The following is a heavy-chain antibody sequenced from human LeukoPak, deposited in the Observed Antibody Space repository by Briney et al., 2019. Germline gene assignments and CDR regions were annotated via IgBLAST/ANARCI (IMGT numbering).Heavy chain of an antibody. CDR1: GYTFTGYY. Sequence: ASVTVSFKASGYTFTGYYMHWVRQAPGQGLEWMGWINPNSGGTNYAQKFQGRVTMTRDTSISTAYMELSRLRSDDTAVYYCARYSTVKSHGSYYYGMDVWGQGTTVTVSS. V-gene: IGHV1-2*02. J-gene: IGHJ6*02. D-gene: IGHD4-11*01. CDR3: ARYSTVKSHGSYYYGMDV. CDR2: INPNSGGT.